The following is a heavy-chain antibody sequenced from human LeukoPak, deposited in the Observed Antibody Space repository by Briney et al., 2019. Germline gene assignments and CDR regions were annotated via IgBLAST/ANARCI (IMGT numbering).Heavy chain of an antibody. J-gene: IGHJ3*02. V-gene: IGHV3-30*03. CDR3: ARDFGPVAFDI. CDR2: ISYDGSNK. Sequence: PGRSLRLSCAASGFTFSSYGMHWVRQAPGKGLEWVAVISYDGSNKYYADSVKGRFTISRDNSKNTLYLQMNSLRGEDTAVYYCARDFGPVAFDIWGQGTMVSVSS. D-gene: IGHD3-10*01. CDR1: GFTFSSYG.